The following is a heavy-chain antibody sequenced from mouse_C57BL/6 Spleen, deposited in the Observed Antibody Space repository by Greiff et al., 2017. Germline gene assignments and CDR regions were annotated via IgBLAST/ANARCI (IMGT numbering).Heavy chain of an antibody. Sequence: VQLKESGPELVKPGASVKIPCKASGYTFTDYNMDWVKQSHGKSLEWIGDINPNNGGTIYNQKFKGKATLTVDKSSSTAYMELRSLTSEDTAVYYCARGRSWAMDYWGQGASVPASS. CDR2: INPNNGGT. CDR3: ARGRSWAMDY. J-gene: IGHJ4*01. CDR1: GYTFTDYN. V-gene: IGHV1-18*01.